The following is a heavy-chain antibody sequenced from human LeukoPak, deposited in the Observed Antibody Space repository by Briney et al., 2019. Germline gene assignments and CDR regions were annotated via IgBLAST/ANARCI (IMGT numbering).Heavy chain of an antibody. V-gene: IGHV1-2*02. CDR1: VYTFTVYY. CDR3: ARDIVATIPYFDY. D-gene: IGHD5-12*01. CDR2: INPNSGGT. J-gene: IGHJ4*02. Sequence: ASVTVSFTASVYTFTVYYMHWVRQAHRQGLEWMGWINPNSGGTNYAQKFQGRVTMTRDTSISTAYMELSRLRSDDTAVYYCARDIVATIPYFDYWGQGTLVTVSS.